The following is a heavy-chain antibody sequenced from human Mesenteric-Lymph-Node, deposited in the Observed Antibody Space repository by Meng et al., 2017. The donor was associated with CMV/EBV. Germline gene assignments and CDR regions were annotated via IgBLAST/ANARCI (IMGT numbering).Heavy chain of an antibody. J-gene: IGHJ4*02. V-gene: IGHV3-48*03. D-gene: IGHD3-3*01. CDR2: ISSSGSTI. CDR1: GFTFSSYE. Sequence: GGSLRLSCAASGFTFSSYEMNWVRQAPGKGLEWVSYISSSGSTIYYADSVKGRFTISRDNAKNSLYLQMNSLRAEDTAVYYRARAGVRFLEWLFNYFDYWGQGTLVTVSS. CDR3: ARAGVRFLEWLFNYFDY.